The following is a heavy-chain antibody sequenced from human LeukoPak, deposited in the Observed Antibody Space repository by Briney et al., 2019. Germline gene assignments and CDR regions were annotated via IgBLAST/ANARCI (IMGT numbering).Heavy chain of an antibody. J-gene: IGHJ3*02. D-gene: IGHD4-17*01. CDR3: ARATVSSAAFDI. CDR2: IYYSGSN. V-gene: IGHV4-39*02. Sequence: SETLSLTCTVSGGSISSSSYYWGWIRQPPGKGLEWIGSIYYSGSNYYNPSLKSRVTISVYTSKNQFSLKLTSVTAADTAVNYCARATVSSAAFDIWGQGTMVTVSS. CDR1: GGSISSSSYY.